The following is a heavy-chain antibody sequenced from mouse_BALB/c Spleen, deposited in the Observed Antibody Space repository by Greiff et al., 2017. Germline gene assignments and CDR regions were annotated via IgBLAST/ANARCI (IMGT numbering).Heavy chain of an antibody. Sequence: EVQLVESGAELVKPGASVKLSCTASGFNIKDTYMHWVKQRPEQGLEWIGRIDPANGNTKYDPKFQGKATITADTSSNTGYLQLSSLTSEDTAVYYCASGDDYYAMDYWGQGTSVTVSS. D-gene: IGHD3-3*01. J-gene: IGHJ4*01. CDR2: IDPANGNT. CDR1: GFNIKDTY. V-gene: IGHV14-3*02. CDR3: ASGDDYYAMDY.